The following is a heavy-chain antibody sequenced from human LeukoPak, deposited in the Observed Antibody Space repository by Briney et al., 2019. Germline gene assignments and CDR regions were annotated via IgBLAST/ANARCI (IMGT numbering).Heavy chain of an antibody. V-gene: IGHV3-30-3*01. Sequence: GGSLRLSCAASGFTFSSYAMHWVRQAPGKGLEWVAVISYDGSNKYYADSVKGRFTISRDNSKNTLYLQMNSLRAEDTAVYYCARGVRSAAAGPEDYWGQGTLVTVSS. D-gene: IGHD6-13*01. J-gene: IGHJ4*02. CDR3: ARGVRSAAAGPEDY. CDR2: ISYDGSNK. CDR1: GFTFSSYA.